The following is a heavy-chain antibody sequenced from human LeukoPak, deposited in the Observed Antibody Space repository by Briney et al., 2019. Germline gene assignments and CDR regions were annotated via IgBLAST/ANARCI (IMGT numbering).Heavy chain of an antibody. CDR1: GFTFRNFG. CDR3: AKDRGSGSYAADY. J-gene: IGHJ4*02. Sequence: GGSLRLSCAASGFTFRNFGMHWVRQAPGKGLEWVAFIQYDGRDKFYADSVKGRFTISRDNSKNTLYLQTNSLRAEDTALYYCAKDRGSGSYAADYWGQGTLVTVSS. CDR2: IQYDGRDK. D-gene: IGHD1-26*01. V-gene: IGHV3-30*02.